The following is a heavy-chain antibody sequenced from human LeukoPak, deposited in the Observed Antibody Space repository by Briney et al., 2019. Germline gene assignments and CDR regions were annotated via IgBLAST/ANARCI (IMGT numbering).Heavy chain of an antibody. CDR2: VDHTGST. D-gene: IGHD1-1*01. Sequence: SETLSLTCSVSDDSITMYYWTWIRQPPGKGLERIGYVDHTGSTNFNPSLNGRVSISRDTTKNLFSLGLRSVTAADTAVYFCATGRLSSSTWYSPYYYYFYMDVWGKVPTVTVSS. CDR1: DDSITMYY. V-gene: IGHV4-59*12. J-gene: IGHJ6*03. CDR3: ATGRLSSSTWYSPYYYYFYMDV.